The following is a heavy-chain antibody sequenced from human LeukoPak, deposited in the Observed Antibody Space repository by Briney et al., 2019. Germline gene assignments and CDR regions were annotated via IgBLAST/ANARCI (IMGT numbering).Heavy chain of an antibody. Sequence: QTGGSLRLSCAASGFTFSFYGMHWVRQAPGKGLEWVAFIRYDGSNKNYADSVKGRFTISRDNSKNTLYLQMNSLRAEDTAVYYCAKGLGYCSSTSCYKRGHFDYWGQGTLVTVSS. CDR3: AKGLGYCSSTSCYKRGHFDY. V-gene: IGHV3-30*02. CDR1: GFTFSFYG. J-gene: IGHJ4*02. D-gene: IGHD2-2*02. CDR2: IRYDGSNK.